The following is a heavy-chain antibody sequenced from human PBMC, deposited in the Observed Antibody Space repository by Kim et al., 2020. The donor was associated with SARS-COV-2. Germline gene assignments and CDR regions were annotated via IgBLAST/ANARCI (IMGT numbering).Heavy chain of an antibody. CDR2: MNPNSGNT. J-gene: IGHJ6*03. V-gene: IGHV1-8*01. CDR1: GYTFTSYD. Sequence: ASVKVSCKASGYTFTSYDINWVRQATEQGLEWMGWMNPNSGNTGYAQKFQGRVTMTRNTSISTAYMELSSLRSEDTAVYYCARGTKSSGWPLYYYYYYMDVWGKGTTVTVSS. CDR3: ARGTKSSGWPLYYYYYYMDV. D-gene: IGHD6-19*01.